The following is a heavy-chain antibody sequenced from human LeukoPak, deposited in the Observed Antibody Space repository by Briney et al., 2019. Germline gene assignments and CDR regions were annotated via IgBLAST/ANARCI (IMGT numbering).Heavy chain of an antibody. D-gene: IGHD1-1*01. V-gene: IGHV3-49*04. J-gene: IGHJ4*02. Sequence: GGSLGLSCTTSGFTFSDYAMNWVRRAPGKGLEWVGFIRSKGFGETTEYAPSVRGRFTISRDDSRSIAYLQMNGLKSEDTAVYHCTRATSLDTDFDYWGRGTLVAVSS. CDR1: GFTFSDYA. CDR3: TRATSLDTDFDY. CDR2: IRSKGFGETT.